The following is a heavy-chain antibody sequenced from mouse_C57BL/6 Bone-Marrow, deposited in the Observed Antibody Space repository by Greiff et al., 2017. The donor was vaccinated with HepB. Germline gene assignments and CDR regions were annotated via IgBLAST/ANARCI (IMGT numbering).Heavy chain of an antibody. V-gene: IGHV1-54*01. CDR3: ARLRGYFDY. CDR2: INPGSGGT. J-gene: IGHJ2*01. CDR1: GYAFTNYL. Sequence: VKLQQSGAELVRPGTSVKVSCKASGYAFTNYLIEWVKQRPGQGLEWIGVINPGSGGTNYNEKFKGKATLTADKSSSTAYMQLSSLTSEDSAVYFCARLRGYFDYWGQGTTLTVSS.